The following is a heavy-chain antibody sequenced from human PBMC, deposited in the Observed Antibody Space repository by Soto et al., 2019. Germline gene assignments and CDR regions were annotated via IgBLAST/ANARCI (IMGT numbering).Heavy chain of an antibody. CDR2: INPSGGST. Sequence: GASLKVSCKASGYTFTSYYMHWVRQAPGQGLEWMGIINPSGGSTSYAQKFQGRVTMTRDTSTSTVYMELSSLRSEDTAVYYCARVRASGDYYYYGMNVWGQGTTVTV. J-gene: IGHJ6*02. D-gene: IGHD3-10*01. CDR3: ARVRASGDYYYYGMNV. V-gene: IGHV1-46*03. CDR1: GYTFTSYY.